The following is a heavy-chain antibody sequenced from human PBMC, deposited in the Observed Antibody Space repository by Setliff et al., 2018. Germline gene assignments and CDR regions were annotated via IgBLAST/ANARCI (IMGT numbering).Heavy chain of an antibody. CDR1: GGSISTSSYY. Sequence: ASETLSLTCTVSGGSISTSSYYWSWIRQPPGKGLEWIGYINYSGNTNYNPSLRSRVTISVDTSKNQFSLKLTSVTAADTAVYFCARIPFYYDSSGYYYDLNWYFDLWGRGALVTVSS. V-gene: IGHV4-61*05. J-gene: IGHJ2*01. D-gene: IGHD3-22*01. CDR2: INYSGNT. CDR3: ARIPFYYDSSGYYYDLNWYFDL.